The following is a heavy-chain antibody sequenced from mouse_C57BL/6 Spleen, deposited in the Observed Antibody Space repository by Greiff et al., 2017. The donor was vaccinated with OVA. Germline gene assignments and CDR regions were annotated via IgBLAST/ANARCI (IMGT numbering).Heavy chain of an antibody. J-gene: IGHJ2*01. CDR3: ARKDLGLDY. CDR1: GYTFTSYW. D-gene: IGHD4-1*01. V-gene: IGHV1-55*01. Sequence: QVQLQQPGAELVKPGASVKMSCKASGYTFTSYWITWVKQRPGQGLEWIGDIYPGSGSTNYNEKFKSKATLTVDTSSSTAYMQLRDLTSEDSAVYCCARKDLGLDYWGQGTTLTVSS. CDR2: IYPGSGST.